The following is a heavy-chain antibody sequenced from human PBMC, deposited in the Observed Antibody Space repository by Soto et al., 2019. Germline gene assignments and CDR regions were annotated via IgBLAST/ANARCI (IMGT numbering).Heavy chain of an antibody. Sequence: QLQLQESGPGLVKPSETLSLTCTVSGGSISSSSYYWGWIRQPPGKGLEWIGSIYYSGSTYYNPSLRSRVTISVDTSKNQFSLKLSSVTAADTAVYYCARLISGWYVDYWGQGTLVTVSS. CDR1: GGSISSSSYY. CDR2: IYYSGST. D-gene: IGHD6-19*01. V-gene: IGHV4-39*01. J-gene: IGHJ4*02. CDR3: ARLISGWYVDY.